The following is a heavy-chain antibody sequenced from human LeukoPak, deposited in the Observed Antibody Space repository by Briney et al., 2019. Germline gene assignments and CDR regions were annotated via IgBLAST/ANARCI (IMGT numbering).Heavy chain of an antibody. CDR3: AKDIVVVEGWFDP. J-gene: IGHJ5*02. V-gene: IGHV3-23*01. CDR2: ISGSGGST. D-gene: IGHD2-21*01. Sequence: GGSLRLSCAASGFTFSSYGMSWVRQAPGKGLEWVSAISGSGGSTYYADSVKGRFTIFRDNSKNTLYLQMNSLRAEDTAVYYCAKDIVVVEGWFDPWGQGTLVTVSS. CDR1: GFTFSSYG.